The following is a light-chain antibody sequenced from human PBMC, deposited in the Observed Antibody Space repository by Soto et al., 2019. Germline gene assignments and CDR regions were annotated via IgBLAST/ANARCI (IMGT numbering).Light chain of an antibody. CDR1: QSVSSY. CDR2: DAS. V-gene: IGKV3-11*01. Sequence: EIVLTQSPATLSLSPGERATLSCRASQSVSSYLAWYQQKPGQAPRLLIYDASNRATGIPARFSGSGSGTDFTLTISSLEPEDVAVYYYQQRSNWLYTFGQGTKLEIK. J-gene: IGKJ2*01. CDR3: QQRSNWLYT.